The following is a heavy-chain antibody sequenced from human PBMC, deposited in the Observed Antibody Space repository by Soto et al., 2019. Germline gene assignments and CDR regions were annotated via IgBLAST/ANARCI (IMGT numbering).Heavy chain of an antibody. J-gene: IGHJ5*02. V-gene: IGHV1-69*13. CDR3: ARTHSTLRFLEWSPPGWFDP. D-gene: IGHD3-3*01. CDR2: IIPIFGTA. Sequence: GASVKVSCKASGGTFSSYAISWVRQAPGQGLEWMGGIIPIFGTANYAQKFQGRVTITADESTSTAYMELSSLRSEDTAVYYCARTHSTLRFLEWSPPGWFDPWGQGTLVTVSS. CDR1: GGTFSSYA.